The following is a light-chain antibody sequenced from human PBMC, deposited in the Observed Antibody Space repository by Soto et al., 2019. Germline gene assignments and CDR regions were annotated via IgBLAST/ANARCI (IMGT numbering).Light chain of an antibody. CDR1: SSNIGAGYD. Sequence: QTVVTQPPSVSGAPGQRVTISCTGSSSNIGAGYDVHWYQQLPGTAPKLLIYGNNNRPSGVPDRFSGSKSGTSASLAITGLQAEDEAYYYCQSYDSSLNGVVFGGGTKVTVL. CDR2: GNN. J-gene: IGLJ2*01. CDR3: QSYDSSLNGVV. V-gene: IGLV1-40*01.